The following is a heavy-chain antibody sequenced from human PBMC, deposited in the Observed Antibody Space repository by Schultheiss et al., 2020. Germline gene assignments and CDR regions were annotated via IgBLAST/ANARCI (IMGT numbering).Heavy chain of an antibody. Sequence: AAVKVSCKASGYTFTSYAMHWVRQAPGQRLEWMGWINAGNGNTKYSQKFQGRVTITRDTSASTAYMELSSLRSEDTAVYYCARALELREGYYYGMDVWGQGTTVTVAS. CDR1: GYTFTSYA. CDR2: INAGNGNT. J-gene: IGHJ6*02. CDR3: ARALELREGYYYGMDV. V-gene: IGHV1-3*01. D-gene: IGHD1-7*01.